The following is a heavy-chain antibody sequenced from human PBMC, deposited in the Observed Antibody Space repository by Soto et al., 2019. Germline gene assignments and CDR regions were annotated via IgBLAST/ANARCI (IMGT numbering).Heavy chain of an antibody. CDR3: ATSLRFLEWGPYYMDV. V-gene: IGHV4-39*01. CDR2: IYYSGST. D-gene: IGHD3-3*01. Sequence: SETLSLTCTVSGGSISSSSYYWGWIRQPPGKGLEWIGSIYYSGSTYYNPSLKSRVTISVDTSKNQFSLKLSSVTAADTAVYYCATSLRFLEWGPYYMDVWGKGTTVTVSS. CDR1: GGSISSSSYY. J-gene: IGHJ6*03.